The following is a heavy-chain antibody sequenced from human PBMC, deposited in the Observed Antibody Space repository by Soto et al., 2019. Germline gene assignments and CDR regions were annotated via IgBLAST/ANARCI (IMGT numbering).Heavy chain of an antibody. D-gene: IGHD1-26*01. CDR2: ISGSGGST. Sequence: QSGGSLRLSCAASGFTFSSYAMSWVRQAPGKGLEWVSAISGSGGSTYYADSVKGRFTISRDNSKNTLYLQMNSLRAEDTAVYYCAKTVGATILRWFDPWGQGTLVTVSS. J-gene: IGHJ5*02. V-gene: IGHV3-23*01. CDR3: AKTVGATILRWFDP. CDR1: GFTFSSYA.